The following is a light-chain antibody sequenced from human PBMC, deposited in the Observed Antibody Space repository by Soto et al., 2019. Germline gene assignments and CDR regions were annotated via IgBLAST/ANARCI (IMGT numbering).Light chain of an antibody. V-gene: IGKV1-39*01. CDR1: QSIVTY. CDR2: AAS. J-gene: IGKJ4*01. CDR3: QQYYSYSLT. Sequence: DIQMTQSPSSLSASVGDRVTITCRASQSIVTYLNWYLQKPGKAPKLLIYAASNLQSGVPSRFSGSGSGTDFTLTISCLQSEDFATYYCQQYYSYSLTFGGGTKVDIK.